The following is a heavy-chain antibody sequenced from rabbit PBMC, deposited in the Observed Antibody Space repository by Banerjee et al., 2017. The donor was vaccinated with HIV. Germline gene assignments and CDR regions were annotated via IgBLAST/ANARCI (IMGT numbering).Heavy chain of an antibody. CDR2: IYAGRGRT. Sequence: QLEETGGGLVQPGGSLTLSCKVSGFDFSNYYMNWVRQALGKGLEWIGIIYAGRGRTYYASWVNGRFTISSDNAQNTVDLQMNSLTAADTATYFCARIDPRYYTSGWDYFNLWGPGTLVTV. D-gene: IGHD4-1*01. J-gene: IGHJ4*01. CDR3: ARIDPRYYTSGWDYFNL. V-gene: IGHV1S7*01. CDR1: GFDFSNYY.